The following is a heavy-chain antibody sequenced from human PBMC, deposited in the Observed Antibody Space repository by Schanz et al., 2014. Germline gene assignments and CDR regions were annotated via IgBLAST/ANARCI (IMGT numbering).Heavy chain of an antibody. J-gene: IGHJ5*01. CDR1: GFTVNTNY. V-gene: IGHV3-53*01. D-gene: IGHD2-8*02. Sequence: VQLVESGGGLIQPGGSLRLSCAVSGFTVNTNYMSWVRQAPGKGLEWISSMYINSGSTQYADSVKGRFTISRDNAKNSVYLQMHSLRAEDTALYYCARDRDAGGYDSWGQGTLVTVSS. CDR2: MYINSGST. CDR3: ARDRDAGGYDS.